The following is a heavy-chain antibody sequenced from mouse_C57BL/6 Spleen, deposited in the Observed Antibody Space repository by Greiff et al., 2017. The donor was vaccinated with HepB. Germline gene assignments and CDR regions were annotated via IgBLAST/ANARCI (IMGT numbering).Heavy chain of an antibody. CDR2: IFPGSGST. J-gene: IGHJ3*01. Sequence: QVQLQQSGPELVRPGASVKISCKAPGYTFTSHWMQWVRQRPGQGLEWIGEIFPGSGSTYYNEKFKGKATLTVDTSSSTADMQLSSLTSEDSAVYFCARGGYYDYDGGAWFAYWGQGTLVTVSA. CDR1: GYTFTSHW. D-gene: IGHD2-4*01. V-gene: IGHV1-56*01. CDR3: ARGGYYDYDGGAWFAY.